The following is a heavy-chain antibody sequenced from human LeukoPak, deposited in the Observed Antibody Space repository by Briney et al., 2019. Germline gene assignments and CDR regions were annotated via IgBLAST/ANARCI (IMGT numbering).Heavy chain of an antibody. D-gene: IGHD2-8*02. V-gene: IGHV3-48*03. Sequence: GGSLRLSCAASGFTFSSHEMNWVRQAPGKGLEWVSYISSSGSTIYYADSVKGRFTISRDNAKNSLYLQMNSLRAEDTAVYYCARDPFPGGALLSWGQGTLVTVSS. CDR1: GFTFSSHE. J-gene: IGHJ5*02. CDR2: ISSSGSTI. CDR3: ARDPFPGGALLS.